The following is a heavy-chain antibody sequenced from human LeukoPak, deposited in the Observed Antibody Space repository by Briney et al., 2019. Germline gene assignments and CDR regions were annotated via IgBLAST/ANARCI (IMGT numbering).Heavy chain of an antibody. J-gene: IGHJ4*02. CDR2: IRYGGSNK. CDR3: ARYHCSSTSCYSEVRFDY. V-gene: IGHV3-30*02. D-gene: IGHD2-2*01. CDR1: GFTFSTYG. Sequence: PGGALRLSCAASGFTFSTYGRHWVGQAPGKGGEGVAFIRYGGSNKYYADSVKGRFTISRDNSKSTLYLQMNSLRAEDTAVYYCARYHCSSTSCYSEVRFDYWGQGTLVTV.